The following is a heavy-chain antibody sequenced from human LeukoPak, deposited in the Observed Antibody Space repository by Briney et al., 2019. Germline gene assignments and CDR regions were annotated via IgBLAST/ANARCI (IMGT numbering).Heavy chain of an antibody. J-gene: IGHJ4*02. Sequence: GGSLRLSCAASGFTFSSYGMHWVRQAPGKGLEWVAFIRYDGSNKYYADSVKGRFTISRDNSKNTLYLQMNSLRADDTAIYYCAREWGQYNWNYVLYYWGQGSLVTVSS. CDR3: AREWGQYNWNYVLYY. CDR1: GFTFSSYG. V-gene: IGHV3-30*02. D-gene: IGHD1-7*01. CDR2: IRYDGSNK.